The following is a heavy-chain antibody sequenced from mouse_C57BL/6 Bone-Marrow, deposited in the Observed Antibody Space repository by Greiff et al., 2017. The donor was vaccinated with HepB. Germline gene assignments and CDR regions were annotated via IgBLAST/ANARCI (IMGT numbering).Heavy chain of an antibody. CDR3: ARESSSSWYFDV. V-gene: IGHV1-54*01. J-gene: IGHJ1*03. D-gene: IGHD6-2*01. CDR2: INPGSGGT. Sequence: LQQSGAELVRPGTSVKVSCKASGYAFTNYLIEWVKQRPGQGLEWIGVINPGSGGTNYNEKFKGKATLTADKSSSTAYMQLSSLTSEDSAVYFCARESSSSWYFDVWGTGTTVTVSS. CDR1: GYAFTNYL.